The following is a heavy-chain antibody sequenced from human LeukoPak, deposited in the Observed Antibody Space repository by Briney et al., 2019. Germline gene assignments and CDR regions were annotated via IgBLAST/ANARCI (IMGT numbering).Heavy chain of an antibody. CDR1: GGSISSSSYC. J-gene: IGHJ4*02. CDR3: ARGSVWGSYRFVDY. V-gene: IGHV4-39*07. Sequence: SETLSLTCTVSGGSISSSSYCGGWIRQPPGKGLEWMGSIYYSGSTYYNPSCKSRVTISVATSKNQFSLKLSSVTAADTAVYYSARGSVWGSYRFVDYWGQGTLVTVSS. CDR2: IYYSGST. D-gene: IGHD3-16*02.